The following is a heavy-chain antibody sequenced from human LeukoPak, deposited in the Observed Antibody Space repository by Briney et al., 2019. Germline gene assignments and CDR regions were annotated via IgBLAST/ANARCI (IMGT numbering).Heavy chain of an antibody. V-gene: IGHV3-64*01. CDR3: ATQITMVRGVTSDY. D-gene: IGHD3-10*01. J-gene: IGHJ4*02. CDR1: GFTFSSYA. CDR2: ISSNGGST. Sequence: GGSLRLSCAASGFTFSSYALHWVRQAPGKGLEYVSAISSNGGSTYYANSVKGRFTISRDNAKNSLYLQMNSLRAEDTAVYYCATQITMVRGVTSDYWGQGTLVTVSS.